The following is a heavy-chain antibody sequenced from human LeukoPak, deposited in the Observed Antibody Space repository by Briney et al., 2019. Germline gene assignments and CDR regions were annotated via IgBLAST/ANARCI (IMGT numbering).Heavy chain of an antibody. V-gene: IGHV3-30*18. CDR2: ISDDGSNK. CDR1: GFTFSSYG. CDR3: AKDQGAGSSSWYCFDY. J-gene: IGHJ4*02. Sequence: GGSLRLSCAASGFTFSSYGMHWVRQAPGKGLEWVAVISDDGSNKYYADSVKGRFTISRDNSKNTLYLQMNSLRAEDTAVYYCAKDQGAGSSSWYCFDYWGQGTLVTVSS. D-gene: IGHD6-13*01.